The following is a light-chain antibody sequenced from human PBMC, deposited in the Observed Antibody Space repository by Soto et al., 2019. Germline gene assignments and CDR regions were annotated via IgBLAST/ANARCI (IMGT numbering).Light chain of an antibody. CDR1: SSDVGGYNY. V-gene: IGLV2-11*01. J-gene: IGLJ2*01. CDR3: CSYAGSYNYI. Sequence: QSALTQPRSVSGSPGQSVTISCTGTSSDVGGYNYVSWYQQHPGKAPKLMISDVSKRPSGVPDRFSGSKSDNTASLTISGLQAEDEADYYCCSYAGSYNYIFGGGTQLTVL. CDR2: DVS.